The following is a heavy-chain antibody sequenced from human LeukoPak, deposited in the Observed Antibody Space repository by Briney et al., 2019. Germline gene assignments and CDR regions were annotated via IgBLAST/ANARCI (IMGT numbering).Heavy chain of an antibody. D-gene: IGHD6-6*01. Sequence: GGSLRLSCAASGFTFSSYEMNWVRQAPGKGLEWVSYISSSSSYIYYADSVKGRFTISRDNAKNSLYLQMNSLRAEDTAVYYCARDRGIAARPQIWGQGTMVTVSS. CDR1: GFTFSSYE. V-gene: IGHV3-21*05. J-gene: IGHJ3*02. CDR2: ISSSSSYI. CDR3: ARDRGIAARPQI.